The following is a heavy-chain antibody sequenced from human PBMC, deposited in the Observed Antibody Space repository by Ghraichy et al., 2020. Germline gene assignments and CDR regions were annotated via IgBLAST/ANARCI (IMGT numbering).Heavy chain of an antibody. Sequence: ASVKVSCKVSGYTLTELSMHWVRQAPGKGLEWMGGFDPEDGETIYAQKFQGRVTMTEDTSTDTAYMELSSLRSEDTAVYYCATEAHTGVSSPYYYYYGMDVWGQGTTVTVSS. CDR2: FDPEDGET. J-gene: IGHJ6*02. V-gene: IGHV1-24*01. CDR1: GYTLTELS. D-gene: IGHD3-10*01. CDR3: ATEAHTGVSSPYYYYYGMDV.